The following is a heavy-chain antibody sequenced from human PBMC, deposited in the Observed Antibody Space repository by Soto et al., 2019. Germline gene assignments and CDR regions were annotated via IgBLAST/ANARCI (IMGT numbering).Heavy chain of an antibody. J-gene: IGHJ5*02. CDR1: GFSVSSNY. D-gene: IGHD1-26*01. CDR3: ARHRHPRGTVGATSPLDP. V-gene: IGHV3-53*01. CDR2: HYSGGST. Sequence: GGSLRLSCAISGFSVSSNYLSWVRQAPGKGLEWVSVHYSGGSTYYADSVQGRFTTSRDKSNNPLYLQMRRVRAEDTAVYFCARHRHPRGTVGATSPLDPWGQGTQVTVSS.